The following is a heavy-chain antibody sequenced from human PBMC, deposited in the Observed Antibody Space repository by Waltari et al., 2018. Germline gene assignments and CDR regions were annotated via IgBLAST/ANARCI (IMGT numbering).Heavy chain of an antibody. CDR1: GGSISSGGYY. Sequence: QVQLQESGPGLVKPSQTLSLTCTVSGGSISSGGYYWSWIRQHPGKGLEWIGYIYYGGRTYYNPSLKSRVTIAVDTSKNQFSLKLSSVTAADTAVYYCARAVGSSWYYYYYYMDVWGKGTTVTVSS. CDR3: ARAVGSSWYYYYYYMDV. CDR2: IYYGGRT. J-gene: IGHJ6*03. D-gene: IGHD6-13*01. V-gene: IGHV4-31*03.